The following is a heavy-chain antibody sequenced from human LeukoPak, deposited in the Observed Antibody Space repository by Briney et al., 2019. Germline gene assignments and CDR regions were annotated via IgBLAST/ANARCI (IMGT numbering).Heavy chain of an antibody. Sequence: PGGSLRLSCAASGFTFSSYEMNWVRQAPGKGLEWVSYISSSGSTIYYADSVKGRFTISRDNSKNTLYLQMNSLRAEDTAVYYCASKGNCGGDCAWDPYNWFDPWGQGTLVTVSS. J-gene: IGHJ5*02. D-gene: IGHD2-21*02. V-gene: IGHV3-48*03. CDR1: GFTFSSYE. CDR2: ISSSGSTI. CDR3: ASKGNCGGDCAWDPYNWFDP.